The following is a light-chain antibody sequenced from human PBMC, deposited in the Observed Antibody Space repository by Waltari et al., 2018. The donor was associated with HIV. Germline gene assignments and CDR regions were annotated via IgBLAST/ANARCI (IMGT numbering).Light chain of an antibody. V-gene: IGLV3-21*01. J-gene: IGLJ1*01. CDR3: QVWQKPGRYV. Sequence: LTQPGSVSVAPGQTASITCEGNNLGTLSLHWYRQPPGQAPILIIYFDNDRPACISERFSGSKSGDTATLSISRVEAGDEGEYFCQVWQKPGRYVFGSGTKVTVL. CDR1: NLGTLS. CDR2: FDN.